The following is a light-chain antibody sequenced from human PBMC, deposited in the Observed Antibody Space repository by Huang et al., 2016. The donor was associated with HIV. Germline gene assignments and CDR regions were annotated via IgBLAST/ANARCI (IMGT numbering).Light chain of an antibody. CDR2: WAS. CDR1: HSLLSTSNDKNY. CDR3: QQYYTTPRT. J-gene: IGKJ3*01. V-gene: IGKV4-1*01. Sequence: DVVMTQSPDSLAVSLGETATINCRSSHSLLSTSNDKNYLAWYQKKPGQAPKRLIYWASARESGVPDRFSGSGSGPDFSLTISDLQAEDAAVYFCQQYYTTPRTFGPGTKVEI.